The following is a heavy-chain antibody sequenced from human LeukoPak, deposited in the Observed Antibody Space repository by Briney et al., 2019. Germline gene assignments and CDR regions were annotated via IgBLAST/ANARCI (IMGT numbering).Heavy chain of an antibody. Sequence: ASVKVSCKVSGHTLTELSMHWVRQAPGKGLEWMGGFDPEDGETIYAQKFQGRVTMTRNTSISTAYMELSSLRSEDTAVYYCARGAGDYYDSSGYYDWFDPWGQGTLVTVSS. D-gene: IGHD3-22*01. V-gene: IGHV1-24*01. CDR3: ARGAGDYYDSSGYYDWFDP. CDR2: FDPEDGET. CDR1: GHTLTELS. J-gene: IGHJ5*02.